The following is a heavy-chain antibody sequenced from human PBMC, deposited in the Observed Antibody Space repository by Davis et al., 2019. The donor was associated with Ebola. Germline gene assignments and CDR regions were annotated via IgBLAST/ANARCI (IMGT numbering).Heavy chain of an antibody. V-gene: IGHV1-8*01. CDR3: ARDRTYSSSWGGYYYGMDV. D-gene: IGHD6-13*01. Sequence: ASVKVSCKASGYTFTSYDIHWVRQATGQGLEWMGWMNPNSGNTGYAQKFQGRVTMTRNTSISTAYMELSSLRSEDTAVYYCARDRTYSSSWGGYYYGMDVWGQGTTVTVSS. J-gene: IGHJ6*02. CDR2: MNPNSGNT. CDR1: GYTFTSYD.